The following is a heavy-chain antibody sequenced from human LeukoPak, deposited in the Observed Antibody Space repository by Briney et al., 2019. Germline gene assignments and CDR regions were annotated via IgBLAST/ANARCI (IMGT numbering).Heavy chain of an antibody. V-gene: IGHV3-7*01. CDR2: IKQDGSDK. D-gene: IGHD2-15*01. CDR3: VRDNPRCCGVVPVNIDDF. Sequence: GESLRLSCAASGFTFGSYWMSWVRQAPGKGLEWVANIKQDGSDKYYADSVRGRFTISRDNAKNSLSLQMHSLRAEDTAVYYCVRDNPRCCGVVPVNIDDFWGQGTLVTVSS. J-gene: IGHJ4*02. CDR1: GFTFGSYW.